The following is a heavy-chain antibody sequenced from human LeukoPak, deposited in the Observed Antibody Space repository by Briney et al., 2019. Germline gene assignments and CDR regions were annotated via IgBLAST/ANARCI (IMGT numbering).Heavy chain of an antibody. CDR3: ARLYGGNSEGDY. Sequence: GGSLRLFCAASGFTVSSNYMSWVRQAPGKGLEWVSVIYTGGGTYHADSVKGRFTISRDNSKNTLFLQMDSLRAEDTAVYYCARLYGGNSEGDYWGPGTVVTVSS. CDR2: IYTGGGT. CDR1: GFTVSSNY. J-gene: IGHJ4*02. V-gene: IGHV3-66*02. D-gene: IGHD4-23*01.